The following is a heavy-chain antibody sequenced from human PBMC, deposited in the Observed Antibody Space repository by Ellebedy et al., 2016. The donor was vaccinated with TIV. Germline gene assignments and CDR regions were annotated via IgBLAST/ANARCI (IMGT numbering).Heavy chain of an antibody. V-gene: IGHV1-46*01. Sequence: ASVKVSXXASGYTFTNYYMHWVRQAPGQGLEWMGIINPSGGSTTYAQKFQGRVTMTRNTSISTAYMELSSLRSEDTAVYYCARMHDSSGYYEDVWGQGTTVTVSS. J-gene: IGHJ6*02. CDR1: GYTFTNYY. D-gene: IGHD3-22*01. CDR3: ARMHDSSGYYEDV. CDR2: INPSGGST.